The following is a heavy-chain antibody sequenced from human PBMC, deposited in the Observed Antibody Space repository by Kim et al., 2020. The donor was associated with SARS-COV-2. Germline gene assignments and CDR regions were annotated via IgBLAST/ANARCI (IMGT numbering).Heavy chain of an antibody. J-gene: IGHJ4*02. Sequence: GGSLRLSCAASGFTFSSYAMSWVRQAPGKGLEWVSDISGSGGSTYYADSVKGRFTISRDNTKNTLYLQMNSLRAEDTAVYYCAKGRWLQSYYFDYWGQGTLVTVSS. V-gene: IGHV3-23*01. CDR3: AKGRWLQSYYFDY. D-gene: IGHD5-12*01. CDR2: ISGSGGST. CDR1: GFTFSSYA.